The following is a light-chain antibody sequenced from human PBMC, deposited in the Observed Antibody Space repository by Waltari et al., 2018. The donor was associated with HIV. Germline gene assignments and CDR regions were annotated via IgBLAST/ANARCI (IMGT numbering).Light chain of an antibody. CDR1: SSDVGGYNY. V-gene: IGLV2-14*03. J-gene: IGLJ2*01. CDR2: DVR. CDR3: SSYTSSSVV. Sequence: QSALTQPATVSGSPGQSITISCTGTSSDVGGYNYVSWYQQHPGKAPKLMIYDVRNRPSGVSNRCSGSKSGNTASLTISGLQAEDEADYYCSSYTSSSVVFGGGTKLTVL.